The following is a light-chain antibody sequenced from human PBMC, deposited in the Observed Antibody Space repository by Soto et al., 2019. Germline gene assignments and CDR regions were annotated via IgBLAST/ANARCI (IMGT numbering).Light chain of an antibody. CDR3: QQYSSYPYT. Sequence: DIQMTQSPSTLSASVGDRVTITCRASQSISSWLAWYQQKPGTAPKLLIYKASSLQSGVPSRFSGSGSGTEFTLTISSLQPDDVATDYCQQYSSYPYTFGQGTKLEIK. CDR2: KAS. CDR1: QSISSW. V-gene: IGKV1-5*03. J-gene: IGKJ2*01.